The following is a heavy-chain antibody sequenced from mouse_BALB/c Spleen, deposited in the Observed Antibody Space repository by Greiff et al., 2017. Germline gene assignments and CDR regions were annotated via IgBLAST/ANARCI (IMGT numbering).Heavy chain of an antibody. Sequence: EVKVIESGGDLVKPGGSLKLSCAASGFTFSSYGMSWVRQTPDKRLEWVATISSGGSYTYYPDSVKGRFTISRDNAKNTLYLQMSSLKSEDTAMYYCARGENGNFAWFAYWGQGTLVTVSA. D-gene: IGHD2-1*01. CDR1: GFTFSSYG. CDR3: ARGENGNFAWFAY. V-gene: IGHV5-6*02. CDR2: ISSGGSYT. J-gene: IGHJ3*01.